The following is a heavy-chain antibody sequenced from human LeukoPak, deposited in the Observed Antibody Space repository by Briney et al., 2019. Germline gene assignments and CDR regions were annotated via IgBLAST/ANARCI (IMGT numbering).Heavy chain of an antibody. V-gene: IGHV3-23*01. J-gene: IGHJ4*02. CDR1: GFTFSSFT. D-gene: IGHD5-12*01. CDR2: ISDGSRDT. Sequence: PGGSLRLSCATSGFTFSSFTMNWVRRAPGKGLEWVSTISDGSRDTHYAGSVKGRFTISRDDSQNIVYLQMDSLRAEDTALYYCTTRLRNHFDYWGQGIQVTVSS. CDR3: TTRLRNHFDY.